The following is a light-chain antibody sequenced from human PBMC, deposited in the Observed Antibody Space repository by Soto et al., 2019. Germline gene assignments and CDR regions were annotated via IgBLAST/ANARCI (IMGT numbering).Light chain of an antibody. CDR2: EVS. Sequence: QSVLTQPASVSGSPGQTITISCTGTSSEISDYNYFSWYQQHPGKAPKLMNYEVSDRPSGLSNRFSGSKSGNPAFLTISKPQAEDEADYYCSSYTSNNFYVFGTGTKVTVL. V-gene: IGLV2-14*01. J-gene: IGLJ1*01. CDR1: SSEISDYNY. CDR3: SSYTSNNFYV.